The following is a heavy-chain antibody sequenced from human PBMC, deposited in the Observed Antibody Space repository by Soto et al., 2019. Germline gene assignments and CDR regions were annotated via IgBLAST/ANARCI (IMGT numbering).Heavy chain of an antibody. CDR3: ARPDYRSSSYSMDV. D-gene: IGHD6-6*01. CDR2: ISSSSSTI. Sequence: EVQLVESGGGLVQPGGSLRLSCAASGFTFSSYSMNWVRQAPGKGLEWVSYISSSSSTIYYADSVKGRFTISRDNAKNSLYLQMNSMRDEDTAVYYCARPDYRSSSYSMDVWGQGTTVTFSS. CDR1: GFTFSSYS. J-gene: IGHJ6*02. V-gene: IGHV3-48*02.